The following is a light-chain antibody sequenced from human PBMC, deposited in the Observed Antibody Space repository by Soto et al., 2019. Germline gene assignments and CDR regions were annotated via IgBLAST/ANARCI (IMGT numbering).Light chain of an antibody. J-gene: IGKJ3*01. CDR2: DAS. V-gene: IGKV3-11*01. Sequence: EIVLTQSPATLSLSPGERATLSCRASQSVSSYLAWYQQKPGQAPRLLIYDASNSATGIPARFSGSVSGTDFTLTISSLEPEDFAVYYCQQRSFGPGTKVDIK. CDR1: QSVSSY. CDR3: QQRS.